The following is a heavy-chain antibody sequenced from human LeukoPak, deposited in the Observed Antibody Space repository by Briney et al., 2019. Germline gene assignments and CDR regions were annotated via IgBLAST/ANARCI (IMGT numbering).Heavy chain of an antibody. J-gene: IGHJ4*02. Sequence: ASVKVSCKASGYTFTSYAMNWVRQALGQGLEWMGWINTNTGNPTYAQGFTGRFVFSLDTSVSTAYLQISSLKAEDTAVYYCARIGRGIAAAGTIDYWGQGTLVTVSS. CDR2: INTNTGNP. D-gene: IGHD6-13*01. CDR1: GYTFTSYA. CDR3: ARIGRGIAAAGTIDY. V-gene: IGHV7-4-1*02.